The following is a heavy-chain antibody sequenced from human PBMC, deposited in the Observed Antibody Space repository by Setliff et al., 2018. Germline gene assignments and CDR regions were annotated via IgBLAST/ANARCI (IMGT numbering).Heavy chain of an antibody. CDR2: ISAYNGNT. CDR1: GYTFTSYG. V-gene: IGHV1-18*01. J-gene: IGHJ5*02. Sequence: ASVKVSCKASGYTFTSYGISWVRQAPGQGLEWMGWISAYNGNTNYAQKLQGRVTMTSGTSTSTAYMELRSLRSDDTAVYYCARVRGLLWFGDNNWFDPWGQGTLVTVSS. CDR3: ARVRGLLWFGDNNWFDP. D-gene: IGHD3-10*01.